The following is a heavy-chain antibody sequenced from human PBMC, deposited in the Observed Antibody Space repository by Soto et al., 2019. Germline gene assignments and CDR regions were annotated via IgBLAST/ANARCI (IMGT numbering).Heavy chain of an antibody. V-gene: IGHV3-9*01. J-gene: IGHJ3*02. CDR1: GFTFDDYA. Sequence: EVQLVESGGGLVQPGRSLRLSCAASGFTFDDYAMHWVRQAPGKGLEWVSGISWNSDSIGYVDSVKGRLTISRDNAKNSLDLLMNSLRAEDTALYYCANSFSRGWNHDAFDMWGQGTMVTVSS. CDR3: ANSFSRGWNHDAFDM. D-gene: IGHD6-19*01. CDR2: ISWNSDSI.